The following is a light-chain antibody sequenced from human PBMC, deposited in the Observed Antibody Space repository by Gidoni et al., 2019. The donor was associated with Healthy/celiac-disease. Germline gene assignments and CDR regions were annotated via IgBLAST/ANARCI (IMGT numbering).Light chain of an antibody. Sequence: DIQMTQAPSSLSASVGDRVTITGRASQSISSYLNWYQQKPGQAPKLLIYAASSLQSGVPSRFSGSGSGTDFTLTISSLQPEDFATYYCQQSYSTPWTFGQGTKVEIK. CDR1: QSISSY. CDR2: AAS. J-gene: IGKJ1*01. V-gene: IGKV1-39*01. CDR3: QQSYSTPWT.